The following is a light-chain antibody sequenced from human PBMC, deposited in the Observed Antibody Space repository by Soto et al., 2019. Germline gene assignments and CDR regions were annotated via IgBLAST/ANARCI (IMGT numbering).Light chain of an antibody. Sequence: EVAMTQSPATVSVSPGEGVTLSCRASQSVSSSYLAWYQQKPGQAPRLLIYGSSNRATGIPDRFSGSGSGTDFTLTISRLDPEDFAVYYCQQYDISPRTFGQGTKVDIK. CDR1: QSVSSSY. V-gene: IGKV3-20*01. CDR2: GSS. J-gene: IGKJ1*01. CDR3: QQYDISPRT.